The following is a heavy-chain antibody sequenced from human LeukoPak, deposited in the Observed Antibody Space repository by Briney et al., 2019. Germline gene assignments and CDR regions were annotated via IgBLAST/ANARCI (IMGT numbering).Heavy chain of an antibody. CDR1: GGPVYTSDYY. Sequence: PSETLSLTCTVSGGPVYTSDYYWGWIRQSPGKGLEWIGDIFYNGKTNYNPSLRGRVTISINTSRNQFSLKLASVTAADTAVYYCARIFDSWGQGTPVTVSS. J-gene: IGHJ4*02. CDR3: ARIFDS. CDR2: IFYNGKT. V-gene: IGHV4-61*05.